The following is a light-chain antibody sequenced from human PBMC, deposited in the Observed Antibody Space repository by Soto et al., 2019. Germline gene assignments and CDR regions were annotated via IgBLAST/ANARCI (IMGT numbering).Light chain of an antibody. CDR1: RSDIGDNS. V-gene: IGLV1-51*01. CDR2: ENN. Sequence: QAVLTQPPSLSAAPGQRVTISCSGSRSDIGDNSVSWYQQFPGTAPKLLIYENNKRASGIPDRFSASKSGTSATLGITGLQTGDEADYYCGTWETALGFPGVFGGGTKLTVL. CDR3: GTWETALGFPGV. J-gene: IGLJ3*02.